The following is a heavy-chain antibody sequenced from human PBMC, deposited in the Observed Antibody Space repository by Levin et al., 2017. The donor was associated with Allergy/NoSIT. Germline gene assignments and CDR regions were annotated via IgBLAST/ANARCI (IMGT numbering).Heavy chain of an antibody. J-gene: IGHJ2*01. CDR2: ISSSISYI. V-gene: IGHV3-21*01. CDR3: ARVSFAVTTAYWYLHL. Sequence: PGGSLRLSCAASGFTFSSYSMNWVRQAPGKGLEWVSSISSSISYIYYADSVKGRFTISRDNAKNSLSLQMNSLRAEDTAVYYCARVSFAVTTAYWYLHLWGRGTLVTVSS. D-gene: IGHD4-17*01. CDR1: GFTFSSYS.